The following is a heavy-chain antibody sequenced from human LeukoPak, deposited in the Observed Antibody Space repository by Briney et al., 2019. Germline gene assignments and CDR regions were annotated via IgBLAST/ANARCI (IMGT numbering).Heavy chain of an antibody. V-gene: IGHV4-61*03. D-gene: IGHD2-15*01. CDR2: IYYSGST. CDR1: GGSVSSGSYY. J-gene: IGHJ4*02. Sequence: SETLSLTCTVSGGSVSSGSYYWSWIRQPPGKGLEWIGYIYYSGSTNYNPSLKSRVTISVDTSKNHFSLKLSSVTAADTAVYYCARVMRTAKKDVDYWGQGTLVTVSS. CDR3: ARVMRTAKKDVDY.